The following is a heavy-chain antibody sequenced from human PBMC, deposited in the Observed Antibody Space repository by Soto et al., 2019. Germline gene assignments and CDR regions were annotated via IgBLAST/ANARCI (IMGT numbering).Heavy chain of an antibody. CDR2: ISYDGSNK. D-gene: IGHD3-3*01. CDR3: AKDSYVDFWSGYSYEGWFDP. CDR1: GFTFSSYG. J-gene: IGHJ5*02. V-gene: IGHV3-30*18. Sequence: GGSLRLSCAASGFTFSSYGMHWVRQAPGKGLEWVAVISYDGSNKYYADSVKGRFTISRDNSKNTLYLQMNSLRAEDTAVYYCAKDSYVDFWSGYSYEGWFDPWGQGTLVTVSS.